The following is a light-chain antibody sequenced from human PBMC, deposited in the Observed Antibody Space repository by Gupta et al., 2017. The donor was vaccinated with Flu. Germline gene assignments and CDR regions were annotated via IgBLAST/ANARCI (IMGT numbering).Light chain of an antibody. V-gene: IGKV3-20*01. J-gene: IGKJ1*01. CDR3: QQYGIAPPT. CDR2: GAS. CDR1: QSVTSNY. Sequence: EIVLSQSPDTLSKSPGGGATLSCRASQSVTSNYVAWFQKRPGQAPRLLIYGASSRATGVPDTFSGSGSGTDFALTISTLEPEDFAVYYCQQYGIAPPTFGQGTKVEIK.